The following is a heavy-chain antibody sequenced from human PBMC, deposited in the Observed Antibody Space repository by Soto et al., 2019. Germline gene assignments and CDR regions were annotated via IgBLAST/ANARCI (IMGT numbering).Heavy chain of an antibody. CDR1: GFTFNNTW. CDR3: SSGVANIAVVYNGNDV. D-gene: IGHD2-15*01. Sequence: AGSLRLSCAASGFTFNNTWMSCVLHAPGEGRQWVGLIKSKTDRGTTDYDAPVKGRVSISIDDSKDALYLQMKCLKAEDTAVYYCSSGVANIAVVYNGNDVWGQGATVTVSS. CDR2: IKSKTDRGTT. V-gene: IGHV3-15*01. J-gene: IGHJ6*02.